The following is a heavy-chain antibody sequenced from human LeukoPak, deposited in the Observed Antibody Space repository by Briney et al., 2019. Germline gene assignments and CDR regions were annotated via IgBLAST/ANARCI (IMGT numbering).Heavy chain of an antibody. CDR2: IYYSGST. CDR1: GGSISSSSYY. CDR3: ARSRGYSYGYRAGAYYFDY. J-gene: IGHJ4*02. V-gene: IGHV4-39*01. Sequence: PSETLSLTCTVSGGSISSSSYYWGWIRQPPGKGLEWIGSIYYSGSTYYNPSLKSRVTISVDTSKNQFSLKLSSVTAADTAVYYCARSRGYSYGYRAGAYYFDYWGQGTLVTVSS. D-gene: IGHD5-18*01.